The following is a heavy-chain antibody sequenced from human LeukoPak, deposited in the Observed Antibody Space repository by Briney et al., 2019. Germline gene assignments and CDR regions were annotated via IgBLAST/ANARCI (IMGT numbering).Heavy chain of an antibody. D-gene: IGHD3-22*01. J-gene: IGHJ4*02. CDR3: ARDNSHYYYHSSGYSFDF. Sequence: GASVKVSCKTSGYTFTSYYVHWVRQAPGKGLEWMGLFNPRGDSTTYAQKFQGRLTITRDMSTSTVYMELSSLRSEDTAVYYCARDNSHYYYHSSGYSFDFWGQGTLVTVSS. CDR2: FNPRGDST. V-gene: IGHV1-46*01. CDR1: GYTFTSYY.